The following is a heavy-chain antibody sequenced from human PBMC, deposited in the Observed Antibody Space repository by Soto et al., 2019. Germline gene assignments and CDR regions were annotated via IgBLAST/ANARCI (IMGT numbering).Heavy chain of an antibody. CDR1: GFTFRSYA. CDR3: AKLDIVVVLGSSWFDP. J-gene: IGHJ5*02. CDR2: ISGDSGST. Sequence: GGSLRLSCEASGFTFRSYAMSWVRQAPGKGLEWVSAISGDSGSTYYADSVRGRFSISRDNSKNTLYLQMNSLRAEDTAVYYCAKLDIVVVLGSSWFDPWGQGTLVTVSS. D-gene: IGHD2-2*01. V-gene: IGHV3-23*01.